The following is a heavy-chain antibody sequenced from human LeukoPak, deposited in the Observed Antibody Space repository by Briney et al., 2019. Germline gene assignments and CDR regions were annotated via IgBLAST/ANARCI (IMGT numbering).Heavy chain of an antibody. J-gene: IGHJ4*02. CDR2: ISGSGSST. V-gene: IGHV3-23*01. D-gene: IGHD3-22*01. Sequence: LTLSCAPSAPTFSSSVMSWVRHPRGKWLGWGPSISGSGSSTYSASSVKGPFTISRASSKNTLYLQIYTLRAEDTAVYYCAKGTYYYDSSGYLYYFDYWGQGTLVTVSS. CDR1: APTFSSSV. CDR3: AKGTYYYDSSGYLYYFDY.